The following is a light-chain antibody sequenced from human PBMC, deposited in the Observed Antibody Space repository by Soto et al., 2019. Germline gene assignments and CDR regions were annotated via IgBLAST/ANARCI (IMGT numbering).Light chain of an antibody. CDR1: QSVSSSY. V-gene: IGKV3-20*01. CDR3: QQYGGSPWT. CDR2: GAS. Sequence: EIVLTQSPGTLSLSPGERATLSCRASQSVSSSYLAWYQQKPGQAPRLLIYGASSRATGIPDRFSGSGCGTDFTLTISRLGPEDFAVYYCQQYGGSPWTFGQGTKVEIK. J-gene: IGKJ1*01.